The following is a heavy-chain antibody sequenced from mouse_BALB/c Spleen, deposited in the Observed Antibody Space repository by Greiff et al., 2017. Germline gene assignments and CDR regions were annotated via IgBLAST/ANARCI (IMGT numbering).Heavy chain of an antibody. CDR2: INSNGGST. D-gene: IGHD2-4*01. J-gene: IGHJ3*01. V-gene: IGHV5-6-3*01. Sequence: EVKLVESGGGLVQPGGSLKLSCAASGFTFSSYGMSWVRQTPDKRLELVATINSNGGSTYYPDSVKGRFTISRDNAKNTLYLQMSSLKSEDTAMYYCARDEMITTRAWFAYWGQGTLVTVSA. CDR1: GFTFSSYG. CDR3: ARDEMITTRAWFAY.